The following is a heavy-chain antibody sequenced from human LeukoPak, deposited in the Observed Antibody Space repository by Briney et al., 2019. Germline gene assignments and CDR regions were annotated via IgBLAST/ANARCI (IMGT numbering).Heavy chain of an antibody. CDR1: GFTFNNYW. J-gene: IGHJ4*02. Sequence: GGSLRLSCAASGFTFNNYWMHWVRQAPGKGLVWVSRIKFDGSSTNYADSVKGRFTISRDNAKNTLYLQMNSLRAEDTAVYYCARGTMWAYYFDFWGQGTLVTVSS. CDR2: IKFDGSST. D-gene: IGHD3-10*02. V-gene: IGHV3-74*01. CDR3: ARGTMWAYYFDF.